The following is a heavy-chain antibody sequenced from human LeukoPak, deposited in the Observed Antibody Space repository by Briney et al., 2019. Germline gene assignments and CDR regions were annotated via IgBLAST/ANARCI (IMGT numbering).Heavy chain of an antibody. D-gene: IGHD5-18*01. J-gene: IGHJ4*02. CDR2: INHSGST. CDR3: ARGPYKSGYSYGPALRFFDY. CDR1: GGSFSGNN. Sequence: PSETLSLTCAVYGGSFSGNNWSWIRQPLRKGLGWIGEINHSGSTNYNPSLKSRVTISVDTSKNQFSLKLSSVTAADTAVYYCARGPYKSGYSYGPALRFFDYWGQGTLVTVSS. V-gene: IGHV4-34*01.